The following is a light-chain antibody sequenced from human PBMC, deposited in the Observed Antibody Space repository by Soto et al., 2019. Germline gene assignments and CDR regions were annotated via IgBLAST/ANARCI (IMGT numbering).Light chain of an antibody. CDR1: SSNIGAGHD. CDR3: PSYDNSLSGRV. V-gene: IGLV1-40*01. J-gene: IGLJ1*01. CDR2: GHS. Sequence: QSVLTQPPSVSGAPGLRVTISCTGSSSNIGAGHDVHWYQQLPGTAPKLLIYGHSNRPSGVPDRFPGSKSGTSASLASTGLQAEDEVDYYCPSYDNSLSGRVFGTGTKL.